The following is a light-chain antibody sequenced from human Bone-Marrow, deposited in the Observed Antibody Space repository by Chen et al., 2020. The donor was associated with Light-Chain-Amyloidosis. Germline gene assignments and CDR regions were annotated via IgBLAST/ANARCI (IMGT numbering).Light chain of an antibody. CDR3: SSYTITNTLV. Sequence: QPALTLPASVSGSPGHSTTISCTGTSSDVGGDNHVSWYQQHPDKAPKLMIYEITNRPSWVPDRFSGSKSDNTASLTISGLQTEDEADYFCSSYTITNTLVFGSGTRVTVL. J-gene: IGLJ1*01. CDR2: EIT. V-gene: IGLV2-14*01. CDR1: SSDVGGDNH.